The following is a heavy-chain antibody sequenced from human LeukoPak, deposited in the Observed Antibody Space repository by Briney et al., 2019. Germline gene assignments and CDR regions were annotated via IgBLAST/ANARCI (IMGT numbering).Heavy chain of an antibody. Sequence: SETLSLTCTVSGGSISSGDYYWSWIRQPPGKGLEWIVYIYYSGSTYYNPSLKSRVTISVDTAKNQFSLKLSSVTAADTAVYYCASSSSWYDRDAFDIWGQGTMVTVSS. D-gene: IGHD6-13*01. CDR2: IYYSGST. CDR3: ASSSSWYDRDAFDI. V-gene: IGHV4-30-4*08. J-gene: IGHJ3*02. CDR1: GGSISSGDYY.